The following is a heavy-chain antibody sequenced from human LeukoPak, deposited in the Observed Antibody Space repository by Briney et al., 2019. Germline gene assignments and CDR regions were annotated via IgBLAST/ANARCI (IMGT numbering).Heavy chain of an antibody. J-gene: IGHJ1*01. CDR1: GFTFSSYA. V-gene: IGHV3-30*04. D-gene: IGHD2-21*02. CDR3: ARSCGGDCYSNAEYFQH. Sequence: GGSLRLSCAASGFTFSSYAMHWVRQAPGKGLEWVALISYDGSNKYYADSVKGRFTISRDNSKNTLYLQMNSLRAEDTAVYYCARSCGGDCYSNAEYFQHWGQGTLVTVSS. CDR2: ISYDGSNK.